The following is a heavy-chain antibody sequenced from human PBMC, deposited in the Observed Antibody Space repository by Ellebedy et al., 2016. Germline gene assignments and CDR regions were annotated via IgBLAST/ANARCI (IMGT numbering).Heavy chain of an antibody. CDR3: ARRTYYYGRHFDY. J-gene: IGHJ4*02. CDR1: GGSISSGGYY. D-gene: IGHD3-10*01. Sequence: SETLSLTCTVSGGSISSGGYYWSWIRQPPGKGLEWIGYIYYSGTTYYNPSLKCRVTISVDTSKNQFSLQLTSVTAADTAVYYCARRTYYYGRHFDYWGQGTLVTVSS. CDR2: IYYSGTT. V-gene: IGHV4-30-4*01.